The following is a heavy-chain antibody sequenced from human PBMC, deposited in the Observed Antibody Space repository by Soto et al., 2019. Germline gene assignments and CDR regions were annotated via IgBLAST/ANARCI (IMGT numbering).Heavy chain of an antibody. CDR3: ARVRYCSSTSCVGPFDP. V-gene: IGHV6-1*01. CDR2: TYYRSKWYN. Sequence: PSQTLSLTCAISGDSVSSNSAAWNWIRQSPSRGLEWPGRTYYRSKWYNDYAVSVKSRITINPDTSKNQFSLQLNSVTPEDTAVYYCARVRYCSSTSCVGPFDPWGQGTLVTVSS. J-gene: IGHJ5*02. CDR1: GDSVSSNSAA. D-gene: IGHD2-2*01.